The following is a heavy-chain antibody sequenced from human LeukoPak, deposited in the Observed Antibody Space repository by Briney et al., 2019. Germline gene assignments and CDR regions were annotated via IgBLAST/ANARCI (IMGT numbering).Heavy chain of an antibody. CDR3: ARDGEQWLASAHFDY. D-gene: IGHD6-19*01. Sequence: PGRSLRLSCAASGFTFSSYAMHWVRQAPGKGLEWVAVISYDGSNKYYADSVKGRFTISRDNSKNTLYLQMNSLRAEDTAVYYCARDGEQWLASAHFDYWGQGTLVTVSS. CDR2: ISYDGSNK. J-gene: IGHJ4*02. V-gene: IGHV3-30-3*01. CDR1: GFTFSSYA.